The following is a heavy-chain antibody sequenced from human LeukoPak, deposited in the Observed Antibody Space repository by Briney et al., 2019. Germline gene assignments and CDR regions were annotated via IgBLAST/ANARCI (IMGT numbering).Heavy chain of an antibody. Sequence: ASETLSLTCAVSGGSISSSNWWSWIRQPPGKGLEWIGNIYDSGITHYNPSLKSRVTISVDTSKNQFSLKLNSVTAADTAVYYCATHSRSGSGGSENAFEIWGQGTMVTVSS. V-gene: IGHV4-4*02. CDR1: GGSISSSNW. D-gene: IGHD5-12*01. CDR2: IYDSGIT. CDR3: ATHSRSGSGGSENAFEI. J-gene: IGHJ3*02.